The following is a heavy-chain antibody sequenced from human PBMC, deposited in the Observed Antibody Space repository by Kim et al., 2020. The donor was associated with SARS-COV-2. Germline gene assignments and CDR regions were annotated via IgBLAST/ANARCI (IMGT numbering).Heavy chain of an antibody. CDR1: RFTFNNYA. CDR2: ISGNGRIP. J-gene: IGHJ4*02. V-gene: IGHV3-23*01. D-gene: IGHD3-9*01. CDR3: TKDPNAGVLTGYFDY. Sequence: GGSLRLSCAASRFTFNNYAMTWVRQAPGKGLEWVSTISGNGRIPYYADSVKGRFTISRDNSRDTLFMQMSSLRAEDSAVYYCTKDPNAGVLTGYFDYWGQGALVIVSS.